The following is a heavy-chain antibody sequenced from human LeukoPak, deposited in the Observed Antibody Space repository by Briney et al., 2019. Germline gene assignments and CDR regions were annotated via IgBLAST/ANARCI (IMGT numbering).Heavy chain of an antibody. CDR1: GFTFSSFD. CDR2: IRSSGSST. J-gene: IGHJ4*02. V-gene: IGHV3-23*01. Sequence: GGSLRLSCAASGFTFSSFDMSWVRQAPGKWLKWVSSIRSSGSSTYYADSVKGRVTVSRDNHKNTLFLQMNSLRAKDTAVYFCAKSRYSGSYFDYWGQGTLVTVYS. D-gene: IGHD1-26*01. CDR3: AKSRYSGSYFDY.